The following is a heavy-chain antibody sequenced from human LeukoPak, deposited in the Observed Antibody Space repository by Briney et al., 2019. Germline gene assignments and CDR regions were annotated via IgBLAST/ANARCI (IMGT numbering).Heavy chain of an antibody. D-gene: IGHD3-22*01. CDR3: ARVRRYYDSSGYAY. Sequence: PGGSLRLSYAASGFTFSSYAMSWVRQAPGKGLEWVSAISGSGGSTYYADSVKGRFTISRDNSKNTLYLQMNSLRAEDTAVYYCARVRRYYDSSGYAYWGQGTLVTVSS. CDR1: GFTFSSYA. CDR2: ISGSGGST. V-gene: IGHV3-23*01. J-gene: IGHJ4*02.